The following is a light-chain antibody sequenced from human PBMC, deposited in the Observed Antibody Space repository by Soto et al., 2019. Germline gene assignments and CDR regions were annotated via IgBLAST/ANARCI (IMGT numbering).Light chain of an antibody. CDR1: SSDVGGYNF. V-gene: IGLV2-11*01. CDR2: DVS. Sequence: QSALTQPRSVSGSPGQSVTISCTGTSSDVGGYNFVSWYQLHPGKAPKLMIYDVSKRPSGVTDRFSGSKSGNAASLTISGLQTEDEADYYCCSYAGTYTVYVFGTGTKVTVL. J-gene: IGLJ1*01. CDR3: CSYAGTYTVYV.